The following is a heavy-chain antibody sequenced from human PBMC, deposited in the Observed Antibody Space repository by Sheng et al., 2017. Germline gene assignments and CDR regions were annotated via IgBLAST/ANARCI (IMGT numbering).Heavy chain of an antibody. CDR2: IYHSGST. CDR1: GYSISSGYY. V-gene: IGHV4-38-2*02. J-gene: IGHJ3*02. D-gene: IGHD1-26*01. Sequence: QVQLQESGPGLVKPSETLSLTCAVSGYSISSGYYWGWIRQPPGKGLEWIGSIYHSGSTYYNPSLKSRVTISVDTSKNQFSLKLSSVTAADTAVYYCARDSGSYWLGPHAFDIWGQGTMVTVSS. CDR3: ARDSGSYWLGPHAFDI.